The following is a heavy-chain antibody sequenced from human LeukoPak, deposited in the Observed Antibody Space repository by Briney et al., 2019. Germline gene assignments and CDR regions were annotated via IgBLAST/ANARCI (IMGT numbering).Heavy chain of an antibody. Sequence: SETLSLTCTVSGDSISKYYWSWIRQPPGKGLEWIGYIYYSGNTNYNPSLKSRLTISVDTPKNHFSLRLTSVTAADTAVYYCARHSETCSGGSCFLDYFDYWGQGTLVTVSS. J-gene: IGHJ4*02. CDR2: IYYSGNT. CDR1: GDSISKYY. D-gene: IGHD2-15*01. CDR3: ARHSETCSGGSCFLDYFDY. V-gene: IGHV4-59*08.